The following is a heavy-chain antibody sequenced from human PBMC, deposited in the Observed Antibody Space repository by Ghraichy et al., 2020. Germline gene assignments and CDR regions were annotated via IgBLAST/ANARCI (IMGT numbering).Heavy chain of an antibody. Sequence: GGSLRLSCAASGFTFSSYSMKWVRQAPGKGLEWVSYISSSSSTIYYADSVKGRFTISRDNAKNSLYLQMNSLRDEDTAGYYCARVGIAVAAGAFDIWGQGTMVTVSS. CDR3: ARVGIAVAAGAFDI. CDR1: GFTFSSYS. D-gene: IGHD6-19*01. V-gene: IGHV3-48*02. CDR2: ISSSSSTI. J-gene: IGHJ3*02.